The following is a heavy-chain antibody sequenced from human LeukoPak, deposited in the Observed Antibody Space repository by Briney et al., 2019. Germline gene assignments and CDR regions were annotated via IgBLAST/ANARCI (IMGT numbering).Heavy chain of an antibody. Sequence: GGSLRLSCAASGFTFSSYWMSWVRQAPGKGLEWVANIKQDGSEKYYVDSVKGRFTISRDNAKNSLSLQMNSLRAEDTAVYYCARLGDSSGYYRYNYYYYYYIDVWGKGTTVTVSS. D-gene: IGHD3-22*01. J-gene: IGHJ6*03. CDR1: GFTFSSYW. CDR3: ARLGDSSGYYRYNYYYYYYIDV. CDR2: IKQDGSEK. V-gene: IGHV3-7*01.